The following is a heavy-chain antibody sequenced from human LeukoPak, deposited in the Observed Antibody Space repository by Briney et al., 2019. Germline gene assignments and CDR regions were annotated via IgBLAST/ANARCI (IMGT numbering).Heavy chain of an antibody. CDR1: GFTFTNAW. D-gene: IGHD3-10*01. J-gene: IGHJ6*04. CDR2: VKTKTDGGTI. CDR3: TTDYRSGDLQGV. V-gene: IGHV3-15*01. Sequence: GGSLRLSCAASGFTFTNAWMSWVRQAPGKGLEWVGRVKTKTDGGTIDYAALVKGRFIISRDDSKNTVYLQMNSLKTEDTGVYYCTTDYRSGDLQGVWGKGTTVTVSS.